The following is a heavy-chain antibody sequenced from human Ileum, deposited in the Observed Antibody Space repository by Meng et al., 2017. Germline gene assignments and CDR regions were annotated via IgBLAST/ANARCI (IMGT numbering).Heavy chain of an antibody. CDR3: ARDWGSTCGRDCRCITH. D-gene: IGHD2-21*02. V-gene: IGHV3-30*01. CDR1: GFSFSSDA. Sequence: QVWLVEAWGGVVQAGRSLRLCVAASGFSFSSDAMHWVRQAPGKGLEWVAVISYYGSYEHYADSVKGRFTISRDNSKNTLFLQMNSLRSDDTAVYSCARDWGSTCGRDCRCITHWGQGTLVTVSS. J-gene: IGHJ4*02. CDR2: ISYYGSYE.